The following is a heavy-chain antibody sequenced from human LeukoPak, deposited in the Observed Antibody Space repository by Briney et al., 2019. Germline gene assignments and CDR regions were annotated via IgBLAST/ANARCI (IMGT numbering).Heavy chain of an antibody. CDR3: AGDPLYSSASGFDY. D-gene: IGHD6-19*01. V-gene: IGHV4-59*12. CDR2: IHDSRST. CDR1: GASISDYY. J-gene: IGHJ4*02. Sequence: SETLSLTCNVSGASISDYYWSWIRQPPGKGLEWIGDIHDSRSTNYNPSLKSRATISLDTSKNQFSLKLSSVTAADTAVYYCAGDPLYSSASGFDYWGQGTLVTVSS.